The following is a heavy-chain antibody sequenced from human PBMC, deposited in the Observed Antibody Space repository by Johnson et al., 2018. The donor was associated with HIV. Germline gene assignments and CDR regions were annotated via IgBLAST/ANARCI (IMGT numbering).Heavy chain of an antibody. CDR1: GFTFEDYG. V-gene: IGHV3-20*04. CDR2: INWNGGST. J-gene: IGHJ3*02. D-gene: IGHD3-22*01. CDR3: ARGRLISMIVSAGAFDI. Sequence: VHLVESGGGAVRPGGSLRLSCVVSGFTFEDYGMSWVRQAPGKGLEWVSAINWNGGSTTYADSVKGRFIISRDNAKNSLYLQMNSLRDEDTAFYYCARGRLISMIVSAGAFDIWGQGTMVTVSS.